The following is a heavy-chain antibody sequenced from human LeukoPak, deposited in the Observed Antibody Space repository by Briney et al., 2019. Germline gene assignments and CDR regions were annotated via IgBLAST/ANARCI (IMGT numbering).Heavy chain of an antibody. CDR1: GFTFNSYW. CDR3: ARDIGDCSSTSCYGRDNWFDP. Sequence: GGSLRLSCAAFGFTFNSYWMSCVRQAPGKGLEWVANIKQDGSEKYYVDSVKGRFTISRDNAKNSLYLQMNSLRAEDTAVYYCARDIGDCSSTSCYGRDNWFDPWGQGTLVTVSS. J-gene: IGHJ5*02. V-gene: IGHV3-7*03. CDR2: IKQDGSEK. D-gene: IGHD2-2*01.